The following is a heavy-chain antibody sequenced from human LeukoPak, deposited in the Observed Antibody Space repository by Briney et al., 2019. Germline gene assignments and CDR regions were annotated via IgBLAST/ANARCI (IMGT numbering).Heavy chain of an antibody. V-gene: IGHV1-8*02. J-gene: IGHJ4*02. CDR2: MNPSRGNT. D-gene: IGHD5-24*01. CDR3: ARATPGGLHGYSFDY. CDR1: GYTFKNYD. Sequence: ASVTVSCKASGYTFKNYDINWVRQATGQGLEWMGWMNPSRGNTDFAQKFRERVSMTTDTSINTAYMELTSLRSGDTAVYYCARATPGGLHGYSFDYWGQGTVVTVYS.